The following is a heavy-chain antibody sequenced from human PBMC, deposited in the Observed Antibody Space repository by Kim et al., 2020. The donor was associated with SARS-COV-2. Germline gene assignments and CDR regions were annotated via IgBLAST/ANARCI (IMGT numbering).Heavy chain of an antibody. CDR2: LYYVGTT. CDR3: ARLKGRSGYVPD. D-gene: IGHD2-2*01. J-gene: IGHJ4*02. Sequence: SETLSLTCPVFGGSISRSSYYWVWLRQPPGKGLEWIGSLYYVGTTSYNPSLKSRVTMSVDTSKNQFSLKVNSVTAADTAVYYCARLKGRSGYVPDWGQGTLVTVSS. V-gene: IGHV4-39*07. CDR1: GGSISRSSYY.